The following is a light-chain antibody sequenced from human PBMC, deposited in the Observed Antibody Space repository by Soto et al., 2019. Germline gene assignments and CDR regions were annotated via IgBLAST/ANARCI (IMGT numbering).Light chain of an antibody. CDR3: CSYAGSSTFA. Sequence: QSVLTQPASVSGSPGQSITISCSGTTSDVGGYNLVSWYQQHTAKAPKLLIYEGTQRPSGVSSRFSGSKSGNTASLTISGLQAEDEADYYCCSYAGSSTFAFGGGTKVTVL. CDR1: TSDVGGYNL. V-gene: IGLV2-23*03. J-gene: IGLJ2*01. CDR2: EGT.